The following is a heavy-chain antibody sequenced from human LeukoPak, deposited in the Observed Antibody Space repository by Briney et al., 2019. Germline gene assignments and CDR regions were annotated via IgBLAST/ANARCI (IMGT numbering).Heavy chain of an antibody. J-gene: IGHJ3*01. CDR2: VNSDGSEG. CDR1: GFTFSGFW. D-gene: IGHD6-6*01. V-gene: IGHV3-7*03. CDR3: ARSSYSSSSSV. Sequence: GGSLRLSCAVSGFTFSGFWMSWSRQAPGMGLEWVASVNSDGSEGYYADVVKGRFTISRDNAKNSLYLQINSLRAEDTAVYYCARSSYSSSSSVWGQGTMVTVSS.